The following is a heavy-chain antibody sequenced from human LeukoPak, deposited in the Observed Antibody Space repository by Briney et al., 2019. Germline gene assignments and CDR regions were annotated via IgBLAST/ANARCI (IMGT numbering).Heavy chain of an antibody. CDR2: ISGSGGST. V-gene: IGHV3-23*01. Sequence: GGSLRLSCAASGFTFSSYAMSWVRQAPGKGLEWVSAISGSGGSTYYADSVKGRFTISRDNSKNTLYLQMNSLRAEDTAVYYCAKDRRGWLQSFFDYWAREPWSPSPQ. J-gene: IGHJ4*02. CDR3: AKDRRGWLQSFFDY. D-gene: IGHD5-24*01. CDR1: GFTFSSYA.